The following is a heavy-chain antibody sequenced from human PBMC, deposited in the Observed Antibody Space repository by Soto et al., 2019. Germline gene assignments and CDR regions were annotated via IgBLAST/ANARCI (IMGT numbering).Heavy chain of an antibody. D-gene: IGHD6-6*01. CDR2: ISLSGTSI. CDR1: GFTFSDYY. J-gene: IGHJ4*02. CDR3: ARDFINPSSSSAGFDY. Sequence: PGVSLRLSCAASGFTFSDYYMAWIRQAPGKGLEWVSYISLSGTSIFYADSVKGRFTISRDNAEDSLYLQMNSLRAEDTAVYYCARDFINPSSSSAGFDYWGQGTLVTVSS. V-gene: IGHV3-11*01.